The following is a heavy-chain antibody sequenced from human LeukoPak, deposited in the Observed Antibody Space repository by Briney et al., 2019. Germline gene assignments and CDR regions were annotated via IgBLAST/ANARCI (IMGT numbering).Heavy chain of an antibody. J-gene: IGHJ3*02. D-gene: IGHD2-2*01. CDR3: ARRTPFLYCSSTSCPMKAFDI. Sequence: SETLSLTCTVSGGSISSSSYYWGWIRQPPGKGLEWIGSIYYSGSTYYNPSLKSRVTISVDTSKNQFSLKLSSVTAADTAVYYCARRTPFLYCSSTSCPMKAFDIWGQGTMVTVSS. CDR2: IYYSGST. CDR1: GGSISSSSYY. V-gene: IGHV4-39*01.